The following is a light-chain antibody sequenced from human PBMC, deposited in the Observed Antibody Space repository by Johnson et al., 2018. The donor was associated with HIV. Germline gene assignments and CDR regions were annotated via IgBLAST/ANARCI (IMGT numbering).Light chain of an antibody. CDR1: SSNIGNNY. J-gene: IGLJ1*01. CDR2: DNN. Sequence: QSVLTQPPSVSAAPRQKVTISCSGSSSNIGNNYVSWYQQLPGTAPKLLIYDNNKRPSGIPDRFSGSKSGTSATLGITGLQTGDEADYYCGTWDSSLSAGIVVGTGTKVTVL. CDR3: GTWDSSLSAGIV. V-gene: IGLV1-51*01.